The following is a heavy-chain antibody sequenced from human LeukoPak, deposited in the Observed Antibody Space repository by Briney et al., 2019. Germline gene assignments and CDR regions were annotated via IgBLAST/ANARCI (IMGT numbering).Heavy chain of an antibody. Sequence: ASVKVSCEAPGYTFTSYAMHWVRQAPGQRLEWMGWINAGNGNTKYSQKFQGRVTITRDTSADTAYMELSSLRSEDTAVYYCARLKYCTNGVCYAGFDYWGQGTLVTVSS. D-gene: IGHD2-8*01. J-gene: IGHJ4*02. CDR1: GYTFTSYA. CDR3: ARLKYCTNGVCYAGFDY. CDR2: INAGNGNT. V-gene: IGHV1-3*01.